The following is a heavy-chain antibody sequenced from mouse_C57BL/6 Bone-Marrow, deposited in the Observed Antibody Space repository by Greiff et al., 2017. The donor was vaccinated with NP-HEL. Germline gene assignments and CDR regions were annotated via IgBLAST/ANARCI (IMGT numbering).Heavy chain of an antibody. CDR1: GYTFTRYW. Sequence: QVQLQQPGAELVKPGASVKMSCKASGYTFTRYWITWVKQRPGQGLEWIGDIYPGSGSTNYNEKFKSKATLTVDTSSSTAYMQLSSLTSEDSAVYYCAIYEYDEGDCAMDYWGQGTSVTVSS. V-gene: IGHV1-55*01. CDR3: AIYEYDEGDCAMDY. J-gene: IGHJ4*01. D-gene: IGHD2-4*01. CDR2: IYPGSGST.